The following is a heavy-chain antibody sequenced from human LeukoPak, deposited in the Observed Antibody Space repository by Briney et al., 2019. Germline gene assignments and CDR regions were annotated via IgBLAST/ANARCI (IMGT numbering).Heavy chain of an antibody. J-gene: IGHJ4*02. D-gene: IGHD6-13*01. V-gene: IGHV4-39*01. CDR1: GGSISSSSYH. CDR2: IYYGGST. Sequence: PSETLSLTCTASGGSISSSSYHWGWIRQPPGKKLEWIGSIYYGGSTYYNPSLKSRVTISVDTSQNQFSLKLSSVTAADTAVYYCASSRGVYSSSWYLVYWGQGTLVTVSS. CDR3: ASSRGVYSSSWYLVY.